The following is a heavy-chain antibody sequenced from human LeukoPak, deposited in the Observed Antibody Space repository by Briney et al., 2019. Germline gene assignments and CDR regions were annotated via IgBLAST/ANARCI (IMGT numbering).Heavy chain of an antibody. CDR1: GFTFSSYS. CDR2: ISSSSSYI. Sequence: GGSLRLSCAASGFTFSSYSMNWVRQAPGKGLEWVSSISSSSSYIYYADSVKGRFTISRDNAKNSLYLQMNSLRAEDTAVYYCARGAVIVVVVAATPAYFQHWGQGTLVTVSS. J-gene: IGHJ1*01. CDR3: ARGAVIVVVVAATPAYFQH. D-gene: IGHD2-15*01. V-gene: IGHV3-21*01.